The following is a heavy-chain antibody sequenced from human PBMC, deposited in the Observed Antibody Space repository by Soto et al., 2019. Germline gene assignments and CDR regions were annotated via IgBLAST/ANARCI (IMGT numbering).Heavy chain of an antibody. CDR3: AKQSWGIDY. CDR2: ISWNSGSI. J-gene: IGHJ4*02. V-gene: IGHV3-9*01. CDR1: GFTFDVYA. Sequence: GGSLRVSCAASGFTFDVYAMHWVRQAPGKGLEWVSGISWNSGSIGYADSVKGRFTISRDNAKNSLYLQMNSLRAEDTALYYCAKQSWGIDYWGQGTLVTVSS. D-gene: IGHD3-16*01.